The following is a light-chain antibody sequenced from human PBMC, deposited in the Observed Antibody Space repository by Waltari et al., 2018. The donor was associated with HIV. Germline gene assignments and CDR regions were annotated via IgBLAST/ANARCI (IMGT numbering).Light chain of an antibody. CDR1: QSLLQRDGKTY. V-gene: IGKV2D-29*01. CDR3: MQSIQLPWT. J-gene: IGKJ1*01. CDR2: EVS. Sequence: DIVMTKTPLSLSVTPGQPASTSCKTSQSLLQRDGKTYIDWYLQKTGQPPQLLIYEVSNRFSGVPDRFSGGGSGTYFTLKISRVEAEDVGVYYCMQSIQLPWTFGQGTKVEIK.